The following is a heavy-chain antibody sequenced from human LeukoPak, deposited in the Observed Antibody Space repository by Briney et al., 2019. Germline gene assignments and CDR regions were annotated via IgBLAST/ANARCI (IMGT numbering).Heavy chain of an antibody. CDR1: GGSISSYY. CDR2: IYYSGST. Sequence: AETLSLTCTVSGGSISSYYWSWIRQPPGKGLEWIGYIYYSGSTNYNPSLKSRVTISVDTSKNQFSLKLSSVTAADTAVYYCASTYYYDSSGYYPFDYWGQGTLVTVSS. D-gene: IGHD3-22*01. J-gene: IGHJ4*02. CDR3: ASTYYYDSSGYYPFDY. V-gene: IGHV4-59*08.